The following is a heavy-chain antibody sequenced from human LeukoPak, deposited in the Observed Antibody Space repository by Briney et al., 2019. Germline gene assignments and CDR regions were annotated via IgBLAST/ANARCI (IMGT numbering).Heavy chain of an antibody. Sequence: PSETLSLTCAVYGGSLSGYYWGWIRQPPGKGLEWIGEINHSGSTNHNPSLKSRVTISVDTSKNQFSLKLSSVTAADTAVYYCARGSHDYDFWSGYYAHYMDVWGKGTTVTVSS. CDR3: ARGSHDYDFWSGYYAHYMDV. J-gene: IGHJ6*03. V-gene: IGHV4-34*01. CDR1: GGSLSGYY. CDR2: INHSGST. D-gene: IGHD3-3*01.